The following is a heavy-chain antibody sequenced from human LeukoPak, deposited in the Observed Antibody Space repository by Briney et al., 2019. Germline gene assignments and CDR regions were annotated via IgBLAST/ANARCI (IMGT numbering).Heavy chain of an antibody. Sequence: SETLSLTCAVYGGSFSGYYWSWIRQPPGKGLEWIGEINHSGSTNYNPSLKSRVTISVDTSKNQFSLKVSSVTAADTGMYYCARAPEFSSGWLLDFWGQGSLVTVSS. CDR2: INHSGST. CDR1: GGSFSGYY. V-gene: IGHV4-34*01. D-gene: IGHD6-19*01. J-gene: IGHJ4*02. CDR3: ARAPEFSSGWLLDF.